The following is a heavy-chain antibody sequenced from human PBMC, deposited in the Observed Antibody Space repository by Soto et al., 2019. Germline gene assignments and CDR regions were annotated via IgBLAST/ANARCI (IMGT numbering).Heavy chain of an antibody. CDR2: ISAYNGNT. V-gene: IGHV1-18*01. Sequence: ASVKVSCKASGYTFTSYGISWVRQAPGQGLEGMGWISAYNGNTNYAQKLQGRVTMTTDTSTSTAYMELRSLRSDDTAVYYCARSRGGAAAGNFDYWGQGTLVTVSS. CDR3: ARSRGGAAAGNFDY. D-gene: IGHD6-13*01. CDR1: GYTFTSYG. J-gene: IGHJ4*02.